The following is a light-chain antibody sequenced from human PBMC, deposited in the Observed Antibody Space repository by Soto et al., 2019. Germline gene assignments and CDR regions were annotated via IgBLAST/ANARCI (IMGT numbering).Light chain of an antibody. CDR1: QSVSSKY. CDR3: QQYGSSRFT. V-gene: IGKV3-20*01. J-gene: IGKJ3*01. Sequence: IVLTQSPGTLSLSPGERATLSCRASQSVSSKYLAWYQQKPGQAPRVLIYGTSIRASGVPERFSGGGSGTDFTLTITRLEPEDFAVYYCQQYGSSRFTFGPGTKLDFK. CDR2: GTS.